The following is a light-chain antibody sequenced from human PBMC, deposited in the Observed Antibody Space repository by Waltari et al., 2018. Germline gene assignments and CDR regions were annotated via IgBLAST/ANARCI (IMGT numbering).Light chain of an antibody. CDR1: QSVSSN. CDR2: GAS. CDR3: QQYNKWPPWA. V-gene: IGKV3-15*01. Sequence: EIVMTQSPATLSVSPGERATPSCRASQSVSSNLAWYQQKPGQAPRLLIYGASTRATGSPARFSGSGSGTDFTLTISSLQSEDFALYYCQQYNKWPPWAFGQGTKVEIK. J-gene: IGKJ1*01.